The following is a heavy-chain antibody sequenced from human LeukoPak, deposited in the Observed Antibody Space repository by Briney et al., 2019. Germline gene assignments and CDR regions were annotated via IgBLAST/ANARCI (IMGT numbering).Heavy chain of an antibody. CDR3: ARASQWPANWFDP. CDR2: IYYSGST. D-gene: IGHD6-19*01. Sequence: PSETLSLTCAVYGGSFSGYYWSWIRQPPGKGLEWIGYIYYSGSTNYNPSLKSRVTISVDTSKNQFSLKLSSVTAADTAVYYCARASQWPANWFDPWGQGTLVTVSS. J-gene: IGHJ5*02. V-gene: IGHV4-59*01. CDR1: GGSFSGYY.